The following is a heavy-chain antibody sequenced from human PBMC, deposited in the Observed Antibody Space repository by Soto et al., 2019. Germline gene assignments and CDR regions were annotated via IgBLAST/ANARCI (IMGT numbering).Heavy chain of an antibody. V-gene: IGHV3-30*18. CDR2: ISYGGTNK. CDR3: AKPPRYCIPGSCYSPAMYDYSHGMDV. CDR1: GFSFSSYG. D-gene: IGHD2-15*01. J-gene: IGHJ6*02. Sequence: GGSLRLSCEASGFSFSSYGMHWVRQAPGKGLEWVAVISYGGTNKFYADSVKGRFTISRDNSKNTVYLQMNSLKPEDTAVYYCAKPPRYCIPGSCYSPAMYDYSHGMDVWGQGTTVTVSS.